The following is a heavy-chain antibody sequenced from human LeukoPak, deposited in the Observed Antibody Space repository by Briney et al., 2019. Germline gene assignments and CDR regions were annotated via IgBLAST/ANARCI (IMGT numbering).Heavy chain of an antibody. V-gene: IGHV3-23*01. CDR1: GFTFSSYA. D-gene: IGHD3-10*01. CDR3: AKDFRGATRFSGDAFDI. CDR2: ISGSGGST. J-gene: IGHJ3*02. Sequence: GGSLRLSCAASGFTFSSYAMSWVRQAPGKGLEWVSVISGSGGSTYYADSVKGRFTISRDNSKNTLYLQMNSLRAEDTAVYYCAKDFRGATRFSGDAFDIWGQGTMVTVSS.